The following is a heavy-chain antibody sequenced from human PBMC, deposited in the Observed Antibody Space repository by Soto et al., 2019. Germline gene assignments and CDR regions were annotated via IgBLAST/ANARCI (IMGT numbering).Heavy chain of an antibody. D-gene: IGHD1-26*01. CDR2: INAGNGNT. V-gene: IGHV1-3*01. CDR3: ARGDLVGAMWAFGYYYYGMDV. J-gene: IGHJ6*02. CDR1: GYTFTSYA. Sequence: QVPLVQSGAEVKKPGASVKVSCKASGYTFTSYAMHWVRQAPGQRLEWMGWINAGNGNTKYSQKFQGRVTITRDTSASTAYMELSSLRSEDTAVYYCARGDLVGAMWAFGYYYYGMDVWGQGTTVTVSS.